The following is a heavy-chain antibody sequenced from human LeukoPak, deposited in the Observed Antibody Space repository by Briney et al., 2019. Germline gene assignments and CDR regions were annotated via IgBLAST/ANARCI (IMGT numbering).Heavy chain of an antibody. D-gene: IGHD6-13*01. J-gene: IGHJ3*01. CDR2: INRDGGLT. CDR3: AREEHRLAEAGTSAFDL. CDR1: GFTFSENW. Sequence: GGSLRLSCVASGFTFSENWMHWVRQAPGKGLAWVSHINRDGGLTNYADSVKGRFTISRDNARNTVYLQMSSLRVEDTAVYFCAREEHRLAEAGTSAFDLGGQGTLVTVSP. V-gene: IGHV3-74*01.